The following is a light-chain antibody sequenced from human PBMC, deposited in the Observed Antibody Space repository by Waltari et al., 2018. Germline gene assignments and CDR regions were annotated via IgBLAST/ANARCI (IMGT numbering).Light chain of an antibody. J-gene: IGLJ1*01. V-gene: IGLV3-21*01. CDR3: QVWDANTDPGV. CDR1: NIESNS. CDR2: YDN. Sequence: SYVLTQPPSVSVAPGETARITCGGNNIESNSVHWYRQRPGQAPVVVISYDNDRAAWIPERFSGSNSGNTATLTISRVEAGDEADYYCQVWDANTDPGVFGTGTEVTVL.